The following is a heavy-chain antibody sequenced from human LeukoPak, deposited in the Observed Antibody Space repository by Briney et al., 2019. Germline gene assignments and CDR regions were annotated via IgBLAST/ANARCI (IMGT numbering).Heavy chain of an antibody. V-gene: IGHV4-4*02. Sequence: PSGTLSLTCALSGGSISRGNWWSWVRQPPGKGLEWIGEIYHSGTTYYNPSLESRVTISVDKSKNQFSLRLTAVTAADTALYYCARDRPDTKSRGFDFWGQGTLVTVSS. CDR2: IYHSGTT. D-gene: IGHD2-8*01. J-gene: IGHJ4*02. CDR3: ARDRPDTKSRGFDF. CDR1: GGSISRGNW.